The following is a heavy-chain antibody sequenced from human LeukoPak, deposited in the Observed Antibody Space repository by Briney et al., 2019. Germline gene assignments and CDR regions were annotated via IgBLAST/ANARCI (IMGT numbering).Heavy chain of an antibody. Sequence: GGTLSRSCTASGFTFTIYGIHWVPPAPGKGLEWVAFLRYDGSKKYSADPVKGRFTMSRDNSKTTLYPQMHSLRAEDTAVYYCAKELFTHGDYKGYYYYYMGVWGKGTTGTVSS. CDR2: LRYDGSKK. CDR1: GFTFTIYG. J-gene: IGHJ6*03. V-gene: IGHV3-30*02. CDR3: AKELFTHGDYKGYYYYYMGV. D-gene: IGHD4-17*01.